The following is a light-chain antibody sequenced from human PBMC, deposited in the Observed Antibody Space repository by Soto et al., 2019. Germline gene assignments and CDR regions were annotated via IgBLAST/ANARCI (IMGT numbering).Light chain of an antibody. CDR1: QSIRKY. V-gene: IGKV1-39*01. CDR3: QHSYSTPPWT. Sequence: DIQMTQYPSSLSASVGDRVTITCRASQSIRKYATWYQQKPGKAPQTLIYAASSLHSVVPSRFSGSGSGTYFSLTSSSRQPEDFATYYCQHSYSTPPWTFGQVTKVEIK. CDR2: AAS. J-gene: IGKJ1*01.